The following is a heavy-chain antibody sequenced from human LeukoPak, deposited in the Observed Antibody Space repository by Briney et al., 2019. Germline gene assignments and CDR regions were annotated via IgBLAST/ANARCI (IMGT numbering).Heavy chain of an antibody. V-gene: IGHV1-46*01. J-gene: IGHJ6*02. D-gene: IGHD4-17*01. CDR2: INPSGGST. CDR3: ARSYGDYYYYYGMDV. Sequence: GASVKVSCKASGYTFTSYYMHWVRQAPGQGLEWMGIINPSGGSTSYAQKFQGRVTMTRDTSTSTVYMELSSLRSEDTAVYYCARSYGDYYYYYGMDVWGQGTTVTVSS. CDR1: GYTFTSYY.